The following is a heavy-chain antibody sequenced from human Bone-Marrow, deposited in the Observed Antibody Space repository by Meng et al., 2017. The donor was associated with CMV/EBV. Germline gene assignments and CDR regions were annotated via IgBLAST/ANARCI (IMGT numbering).Heavy chain of an antibody. D-gene: IGHD2-2*01. J-gene: IGHJ5*02. CDR2: MNPNSGHT. V-gene: IGHV1-8*03. CDR3: ARSYYCSSTICYGWFDP. CDR1: GYTFTSYD. Sequence: ASVKVSCKASGYTFTSYDINWVRQATGQGLEWMGWMNPNSGHTSYAQKFQGRVTITRNTSISTAYMELSSLRSEDTAVYYCARSYYCSSTICYGWFDPWGQGTLVTVSS.